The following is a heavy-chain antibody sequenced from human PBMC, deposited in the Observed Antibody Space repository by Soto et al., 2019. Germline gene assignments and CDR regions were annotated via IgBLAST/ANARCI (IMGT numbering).Heavy chain of an antibody. CDR2: IYHSGST. CDR1: GGSISSGGYS. D-gene: IGHD4-17*01. V-gene: IGHV4-30-2*01. CDR3: ARAMTTVTTFEY. Sequence: PSETLSLTCAVSGGSISSGGYSWSWIRQPPGKGLECIGYIYHSGSTYYNPSLKSRVTISVDRSKNQFSLKLSSVTAADTAVHYCARAMTTVTTFEYWGQGTLVTVS. J-gene: IGHJ4*02.